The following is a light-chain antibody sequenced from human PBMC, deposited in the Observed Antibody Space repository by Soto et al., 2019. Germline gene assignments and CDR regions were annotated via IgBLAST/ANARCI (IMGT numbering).Light chain of an antibody. CDR3: QQYCITPWT. CDR1: QSVFCSSNNKNY. CDR2: WAS. V-gene: IGKV4-1*01. Sequence: DIVMTQSPDSLAVSPGERATINCKSSQSVFCSSNNKNYLAWYQQKPGQPPKLLIYWASTRESGVPDRFSGSGSGTDFTLTISSLQAEDVAVYYCQQYCITPWTFGQGTKVEIK. J-gene: IGKJ1*01.